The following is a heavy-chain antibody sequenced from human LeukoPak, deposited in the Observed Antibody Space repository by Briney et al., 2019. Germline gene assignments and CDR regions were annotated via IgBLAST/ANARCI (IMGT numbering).Heavy chain of an antibody. D-gene: IGHD4-23*01. Sequence: SVKVSCKASGGTLSSYAISWVRQAPGQGLEWMGGIIPIFGTANYAQKFQGRVTITTDESTSTAYMELSSLRSEDTAVYYCARDTPDYGGYFDYWGQGTLVTVSS. CDR1: GGTLSSYA. CDR3: ARDTPDYGGYFDY. J-gene: IGHJ4*02. CDR2: IIPIFGTA. V-gene: IGHV1-69*05.